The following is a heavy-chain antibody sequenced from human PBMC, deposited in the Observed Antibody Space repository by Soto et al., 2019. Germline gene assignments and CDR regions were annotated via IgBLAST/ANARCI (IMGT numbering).Heavy chain of an antibody. CDR2: VSASGTGT. CDR3: ARDQGASYGLYYFDY. D-gene: IGHD5-18*01. J-gene: IGHJ4*02. Sequence: GGSLRLSCAASGFTFRSYAMSWGRQSPGKGLEWVSAVSASGTGTYYSDSVKGRFTISRDNSKNTLYLQMNSLRAEDTALYYCARDQGASYGLYYFDYWGQGTLV. CDR1: GFTFRSYA. V-gene: IGHV3-23*01.